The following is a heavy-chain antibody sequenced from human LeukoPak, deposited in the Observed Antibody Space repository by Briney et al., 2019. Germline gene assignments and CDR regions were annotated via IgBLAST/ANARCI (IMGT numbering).Heavy chain of an antibody. V-gene: IGHV4-39*01. Sequence: SETLSLTCTVSGGSISSSSYYWGWIRQPPGKGLEWNGSIYYSGTTYCNPSRKSRVTISVDTAKNQFSLELSSVTAADTAVYYCARHTSHTIGTGDFDYWGQGTLVTVSS. CDR1: GGSISSSSYY. CDR3: ARHTSHTIGTGDFDY. D-gene: IGHD1-1*01. J-gene: IGHJ4*02. CDR2: IYYSGTT.